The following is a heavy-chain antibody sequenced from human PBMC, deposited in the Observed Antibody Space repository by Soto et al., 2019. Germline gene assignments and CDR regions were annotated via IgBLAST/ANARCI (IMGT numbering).Heavy chain of an antibody. CDR1: GYTFTSYG. V-gene: IGHV1-18*01. D-gene: IGHD6-13*01. J-gene: IGHJ4*02. CDR3: ASETPDAGYSSSWYAFDY. Sequence: ASVKVSCKASGYTFTSYGISWVRQAPGQGLEWMGWISAYNGNTNYAQKLQGRVTITADKSTSTAYMELSSLRSEDTAVYYCASETPDAGYSSSWYAFDYWGQGTLVTVSS. CDR2: ISAYNGNT.